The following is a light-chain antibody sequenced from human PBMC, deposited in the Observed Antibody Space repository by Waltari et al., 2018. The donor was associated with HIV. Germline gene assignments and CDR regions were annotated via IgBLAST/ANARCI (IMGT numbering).Light chain of an antibody. CDR1: SSDVGGYNY. CDR3: CSYADKYTWV. V-gene: IGLV2-11*01. CDR2: DVN. Sequence: QSALTQPRSMSGSPGQSVTISCTGTSSDVGGYNYVSWYHQHPAKAPKLMIFDVNKRPSGVPDRFSGSKSGNTASLTISGLQAEDEADYYCCSYADKYTWVFGGGTKLTVL. J-gene: IGLJ3*02.